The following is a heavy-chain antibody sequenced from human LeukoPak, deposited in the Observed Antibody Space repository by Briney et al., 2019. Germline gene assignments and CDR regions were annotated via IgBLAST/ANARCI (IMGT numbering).Heavy chain of an antibody. CDR3: AKGDYYDSSGYSDYFDY. CDR1: GFTFSSYA. V-gene: IGHV3-23*01. J-gene: IGHJ4*02. Sequence: GGSLRLSCAASGFTFSSYAMSWVRQAPGKGLEWVSSISGSGGNTFYADSVKGRFTISRDNSKNTLYLQMNSLRAEDTAAYYCAKGDYYDSSGYSDYFDYWGQGTLVTVSS. CDR2: ISGSGGNT. D-gene: IGHD3-22*01.